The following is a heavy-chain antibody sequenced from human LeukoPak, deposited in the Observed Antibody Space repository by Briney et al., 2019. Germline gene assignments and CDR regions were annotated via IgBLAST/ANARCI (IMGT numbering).Heavy chain of an antibody. D-gene: IGHD2/OR15-2a*01. V-gene: IGHV3-48*01. CDR2: ISSSSSTI. Sequence: HPGGSLRLSCAASGFTFSTYAMSWVRQAPGKGLEWVSYISSSSSTIYYADSVKGRFTISRDNAKNSLYLQMNSLRAEDTAVYYCAKDRSTTVSNTLGYFDYWGQGTLVTVSS. CDR3: AKDRSTTVSNTLGYFDY. J-gene: IGHJ4*02. CDR1: GFTFSTYA.